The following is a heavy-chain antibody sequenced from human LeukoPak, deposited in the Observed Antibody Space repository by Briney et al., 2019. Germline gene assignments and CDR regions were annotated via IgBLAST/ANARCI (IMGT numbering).Heavy chain of an antibody. CDR2: IRSKAHGGTV. V-gene: IGHV3-49*04. Sequence: GGSLRLSCTTSGFTFGDYGMSWVRQAPGKGLEWVGFIRSKAHGGTVEYAASVKGRFDISRDDSKSIVYLQMNSLKTEDTAVYYCSRDNYYDRSAHSKYYLDYWGQGTLVTVSS. CDR1: GFTFGDYG. J-gene: IGHJ4*02. CDR3: SRDNYYDRSAHSKYYLDY. D-gene: IGHD3-22*01.